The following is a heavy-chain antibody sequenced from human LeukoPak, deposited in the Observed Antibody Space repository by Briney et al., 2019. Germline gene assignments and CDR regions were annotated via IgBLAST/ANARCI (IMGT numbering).Heavy chain of an antibody. D-gene: IGHD3-22*01. CDR3: AGEINYYDSSGYDL. Sequence: SETLSLTCTVSGGSISSYYWSWIRQPPGKGLEWIGEINHSGSTNYNPSLKSRVTISVDTSKNQFSLKLSSVTAADTAVYYCAGEINYYDSSGYDLWGQGTLVTVSS. CDR1: GGSISSYY. CDR2: INHSGST. V-gene: IGHV4-34*01. J-gene: IGHJ4*02.